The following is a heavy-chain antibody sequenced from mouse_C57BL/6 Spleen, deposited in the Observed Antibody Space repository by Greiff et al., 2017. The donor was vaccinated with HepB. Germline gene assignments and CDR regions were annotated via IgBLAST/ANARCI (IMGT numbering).Heavy chain of an antibody. CDR2: IDPENGDT. CDR1: GFNIKDDY. J-gene: IGHJ1*03. V-gene: IGHV14-4*01. Sequence: VQLQQSGAELVRPGASVKLSCTASGFNIKDDYMHWVKQRPEQGLEWIGWIDPENGDTEYASKFQGKATITADTSSNTAYLQLSSLTSEDTAVYYCTTSSNYYGSSYRGYFDVWGTGTTVTVSS. CDR3: TTSSNYYGSSYRGYFDV. D-gene: IGHD1-1*01.